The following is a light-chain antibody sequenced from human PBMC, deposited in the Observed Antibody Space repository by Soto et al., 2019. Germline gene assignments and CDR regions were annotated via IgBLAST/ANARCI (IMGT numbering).Light chain of an antibody. CDR2: GTS. V-gene: IGKV3-15*01. CDR3: QEYNNWPYS. CDR1: ESVYSK. Sequence: EIVMTQSPATLSVSPGERVTLSCRASESVYSKVAWYRQKPGQAPRLLIYGTSTRTTTVPDRFSGSGCGTDFTITINSLQSDDFGVYYCQEYNNWPYSFGQGTKLEI. J-gene: IGKJ2*03.